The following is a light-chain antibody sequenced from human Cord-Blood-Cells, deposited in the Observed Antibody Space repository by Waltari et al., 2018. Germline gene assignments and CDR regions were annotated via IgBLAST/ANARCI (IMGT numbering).Light chain of an antibody. Sequence: FMLTQPHSVSESPGTPVTISCTRSRGSIASNSVQGYQQRPGSSPTTVIYEDNQRPSGVPDRFSGSIDSSSNSASLTISGLKTEDEADYYCQSYDSSNSWVFGGGTKLTVL. CDR2: EDN. J-gene: IGLJ3*02. CDR3: QSYDSSNSWV. V-gene: IGLV6-57*01. CDR1: RGSIASNS.